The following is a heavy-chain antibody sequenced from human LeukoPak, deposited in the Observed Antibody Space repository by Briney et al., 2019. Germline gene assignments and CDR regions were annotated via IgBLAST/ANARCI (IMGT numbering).Heavy chain of an antibody. D-gene: IGHD6-6*01. CDR1: GGSISSGSYY. CDR3: AAARRSGYYYYYYMDV. V-gene: IGHV4-61*02. J-gene: IGHJ6*03. Sequence: PSETLSLTCTVSGGSISSGSYYWSWIRQPAGKGLEWIGRIYTSGSTNYNPSLKSRVTISVDTSKNQFSLKLSSVTAADTAVYYCAAARRSGYYYYYYMDVWGKGTTVTVSS. CDR2: IYTSGST.